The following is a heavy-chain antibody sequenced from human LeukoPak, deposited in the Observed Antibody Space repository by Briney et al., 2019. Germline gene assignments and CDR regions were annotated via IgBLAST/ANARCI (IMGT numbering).Heavy chain of an antibody. CDR1: GDSISSSSYY. J-gene: IGHJ5*02. D-gene: IGHD6-19*01. Sequence: SETLSLTCTVSGDSISSSSYYWGWIRQPPGKGLEWIGSIYYSGSTNYNPSLKSRVTISVDTSKNQFSLKLSSVTAADTAVYYCATVGSSGWDWFDPWGQGTLVTVSS. CDR3: ATVGSSGWDWFDP. CDR2: IYYSGST. V-gene: IGHV4-39*07.